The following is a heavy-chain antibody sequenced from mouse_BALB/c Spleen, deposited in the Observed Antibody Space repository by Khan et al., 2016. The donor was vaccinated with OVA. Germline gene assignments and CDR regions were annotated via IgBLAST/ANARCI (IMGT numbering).Heavy chain of an antibody. Sequence: QVRLQQSGPELVKPGASVKISCKASGYTFTDYYINWVKQKPGQGLEWIGWIYPGSANAKYNEKFKGKATLTVDTSSTTAFMQLSSLTSDDTAVFFCAGRFDFRGQGTTLTVSS. CDR1: GYTFTDYY. J-gene: IGHJ2*01. CDR3: AGRFDF. CDR2: IYPGSANA. V-gene: IGHV1-84*02.